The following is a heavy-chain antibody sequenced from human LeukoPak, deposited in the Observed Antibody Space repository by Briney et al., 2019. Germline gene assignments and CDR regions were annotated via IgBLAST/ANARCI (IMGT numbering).Heavy chain of an antibody. J-gene: IGHJ4*02. CDR3: ARDFGDFRTDY. Sequence: SETLSLTCTVSGASISSTVHYWAWIRQSPGKCLEWIGSSDYSGGTTYNPSLNSRVTVSVDTSKNQFSLKLTSVTAADTAVYYCARDFGDFRTDYWGQGTLVTVSS. V-gene: IGHV4-39*01. D-gene: IGHD4-17*01. CDR2: SDYSGGT. CDR1: GASISSTVHY.